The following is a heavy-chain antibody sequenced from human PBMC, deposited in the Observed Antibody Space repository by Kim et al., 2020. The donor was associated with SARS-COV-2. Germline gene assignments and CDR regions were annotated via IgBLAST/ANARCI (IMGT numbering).Heavy chain of an antibody. D-gene: IGHD6-19*01. CDR1: GCSISSSSYY. CDR2: IYYSGST. V-gene: IGHV4-39*07. J-gene: IGHJ4*02. CDR3: AREAGGYASGWFDY. Sequence: SETLSLTCTVSGCSISSSSYYWGWIRQPPGKGLEWIGSIYYSGSTYYNPSLKSRVTISVDTSKNQFSLKLSPVTAADTAVYYCAREAGGYASGWFDYWGQGTLVTVSS.